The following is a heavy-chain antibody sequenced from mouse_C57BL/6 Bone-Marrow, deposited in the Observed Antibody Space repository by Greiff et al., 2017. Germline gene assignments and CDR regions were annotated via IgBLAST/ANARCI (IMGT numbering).Heavy chain of an antibody. CDR2: ISSGGSYT. CDR1: GFTFSSYG. V-gene: IGHV5-6*01. Sequence: EVKLVESGGDFVKPGGSLKLSCAASGFTFSSYGMSWVRQTPDKRLEWVATISSGGSYTYYPDSVKGRFTISRDNAKNTLYLQMSSLKSEDTAMYYCARLGGYYVAWFAYWGQGTLVTVSA. J-gene: IGHJ3*01. D-gene: IGHD2-3*01. CDR3: ARLGGYYVAWFAY.